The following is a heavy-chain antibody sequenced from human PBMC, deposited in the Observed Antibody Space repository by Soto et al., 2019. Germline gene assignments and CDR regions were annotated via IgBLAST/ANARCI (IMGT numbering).Heavy chain of an antibody. V-gene: IGHV3-15*07. CDR3: TTVEPVLRYFDWPDGMDV. CDR2: IKSKTDGGTT. D-gene: IGHD3-9*01. Sequence: GGSLRLSCAASGFTFSNAWMNWVRQAPGKGLEWVGRIKSKTDGGTTDYAAPVKGRFTISRDDSKNTLYLQMNSLKTEDTAVYYCTTVEPVLRYFDWPDGMDVWGQGTTVTVSS. J-gene: IGHJ6*02. CDR1: GFTFSNAW.